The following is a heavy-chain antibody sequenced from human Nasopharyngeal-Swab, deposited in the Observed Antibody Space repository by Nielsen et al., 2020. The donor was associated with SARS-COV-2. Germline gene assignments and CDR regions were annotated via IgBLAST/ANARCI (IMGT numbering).Heavy chain of an antibody. V-gene: IGHV1-2*02. D-gene: IGHD3-16*01. CDR3: ARGPAHGAYPSRASFDL. Sequence: ASVQVSCKASGYTFTGYYIHWVRQAPGQGIECMGWINPNGGGTHYAQEFQGRVTMTRDTSISKTYMDLRWLRSDDTAVYYCARGPAHGAYPSRASFDLWGRGTLVSVSS. J-gene: IGHJ2*01. CDR2: INPNGGGT. CDR1: GYTFTGYY.